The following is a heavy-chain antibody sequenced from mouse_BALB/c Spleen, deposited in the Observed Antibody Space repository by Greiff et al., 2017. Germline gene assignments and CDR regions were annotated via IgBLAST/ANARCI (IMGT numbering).Heavy chain of an antibody. V-gene: IGHV5-4*02. D-gene: IGHD1-1*02. CDR3: ARGGYGGAWFAY. CDR1: GFTFSDYY. CDR2: ISDGGSYT. Sequence: EVQLVESGGGLVKPGGSLKLSCAASGFTFSDYYMYWVRQTPEKRLEWVATISDGGSYTYYPDSVKGRFTISRDNAKNNLYLQMSSLKSDDTAMYYCARGGYGGAWFAYWGQGTLVTVSA. J-gene: IGHJ3*01.